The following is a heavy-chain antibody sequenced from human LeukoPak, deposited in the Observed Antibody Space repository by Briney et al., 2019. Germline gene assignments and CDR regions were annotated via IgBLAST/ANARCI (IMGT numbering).Heavy chain of an antibody. Sequence: GGSLRLSCEASGFTFSSYGMHWVRQAPGKGLEWVAFIRFDGSKEYYADSVKGRFTISRDTSKNTLYLQMSSLRGDDTAVYYCAKDRSTNQWSDGLGQWDQGTLVTVSS. CDR3: AKDRSTNQWSDGLGQ. D-gene: IGHD1-1*01. V-gene: IGHV3-30*02. J-gene: IGHJ4*02. CDR2: IRFDGSKE. CDR1: GFTFSSYG.